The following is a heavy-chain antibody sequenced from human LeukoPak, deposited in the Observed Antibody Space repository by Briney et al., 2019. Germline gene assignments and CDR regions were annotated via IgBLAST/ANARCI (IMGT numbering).Heavy chain of an antibody. V-gene: IGHV3-23*01. CDR1: GFTFSTYV. CDR2: ISGSGGST. J-gene: IGHJ4*02. Sequence: PGRSLRLSCAASGFTFSTYVMSWVRQAPGKGLEWVSAISGSGGSTYYADSVKGRFTISRDNSKNPLYLQMNSLGADGTAVYYCAKGNWRYFDYWGQGTLVTVSS. CDR3: AKGNWRYFDY. D-gene: IGHD1-1*01.